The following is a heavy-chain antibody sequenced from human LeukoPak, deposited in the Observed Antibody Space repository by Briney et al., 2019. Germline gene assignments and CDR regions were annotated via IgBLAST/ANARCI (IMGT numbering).Heavy chain of an antibody. CDR2: ISTYNGNT. D-gene: IGHD2-2*01. CDR3: ARAKIVVVPAAMVFGFDY. J-gene: IGHJ4*02. CDR1: GYTFTTYG. V-gene: IGHV1-18*01. Sequence: ASVKVSCRSSGYTFTTYGITWVRQAPGQGLEWMGWISTYNGNTNYAQKLQGRVTMTTDTSTSTAYMELRSLRSDDTAMYYCARAKIVVVPAAMVFGFDYWGQGTLVTVSS.